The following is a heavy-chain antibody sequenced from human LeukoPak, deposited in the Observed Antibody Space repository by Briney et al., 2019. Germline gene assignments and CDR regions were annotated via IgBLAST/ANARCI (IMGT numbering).Heavy chain of an antibody. CDR3: AKDGYGDYSYYYYGMDV. CDR2: ISGSGGST. Sequence: PGWSLRLSCAASGFTFSSYAMSWVRQAPGKGLEWVSAISGSGGSTYYADSVKGRFTISRDNSKNTLYLQMNSLRAEDTAVYYCAKDGYGDYSYYYYGMDVWGKGTTVTVSS. J-gene: IGHJ6*04. CDR1: GFTFSSYA. V-gene: IGHV3-23*01. D-gene: IGHD4-17*01.